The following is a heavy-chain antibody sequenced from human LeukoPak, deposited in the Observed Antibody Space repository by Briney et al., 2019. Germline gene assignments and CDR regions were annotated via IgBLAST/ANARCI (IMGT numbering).Heavy chain of an antibody. V-gene: IGHV4-59*08. CDR3: ARAGGYSYGYPLNY. Sequence: SETLSLTCTVSGGSTSSYYWNWIRQPPGKGLEWIGCLYYSGSTYYNPSLKSRVTISVDTSKNQFSLKLSSVTAADTAVYYCARAGGYSYGYPLNYWGQGTLVTVSS. CDR2: LYYSGST. D-gene: IGHD5-18*01. J-gene: IGHJ4*02. CDR1: GGSTSSYY.